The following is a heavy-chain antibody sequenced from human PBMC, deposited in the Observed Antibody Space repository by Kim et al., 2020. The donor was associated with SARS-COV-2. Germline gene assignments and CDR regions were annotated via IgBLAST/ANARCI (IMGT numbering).Heavy chain of an antibody. CDR3: ARTYDSSGYYHPAPNAFDI. V-gene: IGHV4-39*07. J-gene: IGHJ3*02. Sequence: RVTISVDTSKNQFSLKLSSVTAADTAVYYCARTYDSSGYYHPAPNAFDIWGQGTMVTVSS. D-gene: IGHD3-22*01.